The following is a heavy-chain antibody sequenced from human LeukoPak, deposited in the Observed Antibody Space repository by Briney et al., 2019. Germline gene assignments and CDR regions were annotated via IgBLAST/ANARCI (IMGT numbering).Heavy chain of an antibody. CDR1: GFTFSSYS. CDR2: ISSSSSYT. J-gene: IGHJ4*02. CDR3: ASSGIV. Sequence: GGSLRLSCAASGFTFSSYSMNWVRQAPGKGLEWVSYISSSSSYTNYADSVKGRFTISRDNAKNSLYLQMNSLRAEDTAVYYCASSGIVGGQGTLVTVSS. V-gene: IGHV3-21*05. D-gene: IGHD2-21*01.